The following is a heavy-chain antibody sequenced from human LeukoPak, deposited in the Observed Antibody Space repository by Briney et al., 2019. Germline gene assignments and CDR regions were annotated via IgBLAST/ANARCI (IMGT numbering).Heavy chain of an antibody. CDR2: IEYDGSKK. J-gene: IGHJ4*02. CDR3: ARDSVVVPAAIGSSGWPVGDY. Sequence: GGSLRLSCAASGFTFSIYWVHWVRQAPGKGLEWVAYIEYDGSKKYYADSVKGRFTISRDNSKNTLYPQMNSLRAEDTVVYYCARDSVVVPAAIGSSGWPVGDYWGQGTLVTVSS. D-gene: IGHD2-2*02. CDR1: GFTFSIYW. V-gene: IGHV3-33*08.